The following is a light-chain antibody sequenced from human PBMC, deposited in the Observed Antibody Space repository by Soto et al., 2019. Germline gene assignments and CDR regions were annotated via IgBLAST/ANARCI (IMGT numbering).Light chain of an antibody. CDR2: GAS. CDR3: QQYGSSPSIT. CDR1: QSVSTNY. V-gene: IGKV3-20*01. Sequence: EILLTQSPGPPSLSSGEKTTPSFRASQSVSTNYLAWYQQKPGRAPRLLIYGASSRVTGIPGRFSGSGSGTDFTLTISRLEPEDFAVYYCQQYGSSPSITFGQGTRLEIK. J-gene: IGKJ5*01.